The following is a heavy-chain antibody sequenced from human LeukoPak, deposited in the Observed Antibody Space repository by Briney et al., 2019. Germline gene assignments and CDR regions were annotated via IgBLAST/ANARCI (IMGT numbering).Heavy chain of an antibody. CDR1: GFTFSSYA. CDR3: ARLSLEGSSSALADY. CDR2: ISYDGSNK. Sequence: GRSLRLSCAASGFTFSSYAMHWVRQAPGKGLEWVAVISYDGSNKYYADSVKGRFTISRDNSKNTLYLQMNSLRAEDTAVYYCARLSLEGSSSALADYWGQGTLVTVSS. D-gene: IGHD6-6*01. V-gene: IGHV3-30-3*01. J-gene: IGHJ4*02.